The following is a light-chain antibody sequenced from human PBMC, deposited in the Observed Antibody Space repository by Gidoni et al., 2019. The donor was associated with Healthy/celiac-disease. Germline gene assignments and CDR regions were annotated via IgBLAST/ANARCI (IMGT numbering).Light chain of an antibody. J-gene: IGLJ1*01. CDR1: SSHVGGYNY. Sequence: SALTQPSSVSGSPGQSINISCTGPSSHVGGYNYVSWYQQPPGKAPKLMIYDVSNRPSGVSNRFSGYKSGNTASLTSSGLQAEDEADYYCSSYTSSSTLYVCGTGTKVTVL. CDR2: DVS. V-gene: IGLV2-14*03. CDR3: SSYTSSSTLYV.